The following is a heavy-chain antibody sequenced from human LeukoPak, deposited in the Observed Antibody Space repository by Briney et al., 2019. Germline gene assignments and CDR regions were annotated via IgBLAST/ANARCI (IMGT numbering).Heavy chain of an antibody. Sequence: GGSLRLSCAASGFTFSSYAMHWVRQAPGKGLEWVAVISYDGSNKYYADSVKGRFTISRDNSKNTLYLQMNSLRAEDTAVYYCARDHGYCSSTSCYTYFDYWGQGTLVTVSS. J-gene: IGHJ4*02. D-gene: IGHD2-2*02. CDR1: GFTFSSYA. CDR2: ISYDGSNK. V-gene: IGHV3-30*04. CDR3: ARDHGYCSSTSCYTYFDY.